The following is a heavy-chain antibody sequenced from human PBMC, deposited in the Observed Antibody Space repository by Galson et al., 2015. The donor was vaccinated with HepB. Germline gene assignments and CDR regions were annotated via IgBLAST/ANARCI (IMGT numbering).Heavy chain of an antibody. CDR3: TMDTAMEWGWFDP. J-gene: IGHJ5*02. Sequence: SLRLSCAASGFTFSNAWMIWVGQAPGKGLEWVGRIKSKTDGGTTDYAAPVKGRLTISRDDSKNTLYLQMNSLKTEDTAVYYCTMDTAMEWGWFDPWGQGTLVTVSS. D-gene: IGHD5-18*01. V-gene: IGHV3-15*01. CDR1: GFTFSNAW. CDR2: IKSKTDGGTT.